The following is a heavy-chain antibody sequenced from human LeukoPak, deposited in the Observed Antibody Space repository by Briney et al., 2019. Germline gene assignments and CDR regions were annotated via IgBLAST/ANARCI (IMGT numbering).Heavy chain of an antibody. Sequence: AGGSLRLSCTASGFTFSSYWMHWVRQAPGKGLVWVSRINNDGYSTSYADSVKGRFTISRDNAKNTLYLQMNSLRAEDTAVYYCAREPRGVVVAATGRFDYWGQGTLVTVSS. V-gene: IGHV3-74*01. CDR3: AREPRGVVVAATGRFDY. CDR1: GFTFSSYW. D-gene: IGHD2-15*01. CDR2: INNDGYST. J-gene: IGHJ4*02.